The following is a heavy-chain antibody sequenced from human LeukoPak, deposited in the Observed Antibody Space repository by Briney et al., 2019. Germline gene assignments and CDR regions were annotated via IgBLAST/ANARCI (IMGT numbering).Heavy chain of an antibody. CDR3: AADRADFDSSGYALDY. D-gene: IGHD3-22*01. CDR1: GYSLTELS. Sequence: ASVKVSCKVSGYSLTELSMQWVRQAPGKGLEWMGGFDPEDGETIYAEKFQGRVTMTEDTSTDTAYIELSSLRSEDTAVYYCAADRADFDSSGYALDYWGQGTLVTVSS. CDR2: FDPEDGET. J-gene: IGHJ4*02. V-gene: IGHV1-24*01.